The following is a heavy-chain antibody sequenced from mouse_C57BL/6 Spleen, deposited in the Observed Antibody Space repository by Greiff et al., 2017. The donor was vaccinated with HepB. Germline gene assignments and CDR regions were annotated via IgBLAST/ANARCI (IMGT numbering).Heavy chain of an antibody. CDR2: IDPSDSYT. Sequence: VQLQQPGAELVMPGASVKLSCKASGYTFTSYWMHWVKQRPGQGLEWIGEIDPSDSYTNYNQKFKGKSTLTVDKSSSTAYMQLSSLTSEDSAVYYCVRPYYSNYGKGLFAYWGQGTLVTVSA. J-gene: IGHJ3*01. CDR3: VRPYYSNYGKGLFAY. V-gene: IGHV1-69*01. CDR1: GYTFTSYW. D-gene: IGHD2-5*01.